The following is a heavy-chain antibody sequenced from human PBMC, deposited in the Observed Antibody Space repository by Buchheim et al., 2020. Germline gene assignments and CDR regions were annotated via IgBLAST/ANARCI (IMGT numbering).Heavy chain of an antibody. CDR2: ISQIGDT. V-gene: IGHV4-4*02. CDR3: ARNYYFYGMDV. J-gene: IGHJ6*02. Sequence: QVQLQESSPGLVKPSGTLSLTCAVSSGSISSSYWWSWVRQPPGKGLEWIGEISQIGDTSYTPSLKSRVSMSLDNSKNQLSLNLNSVTAADTAVYYCARNYYFYGMDVWGQGTT. CDR1: SGSISSSYW.